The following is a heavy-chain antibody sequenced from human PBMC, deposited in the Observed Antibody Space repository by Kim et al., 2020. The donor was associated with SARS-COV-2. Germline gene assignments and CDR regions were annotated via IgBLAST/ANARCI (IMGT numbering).Heavy chain of an antibody. V-gene: IGHV3-43D*03. J-gene: IGHJ3*02. D-gene: IGHD3-22*01. CDR3: AKGWHYDSSGYTDDAFDI. Sequence: KGRFTRSRDNSKNALYLQMNSLRAEDTALYYCAKGWHYDSSGYTDDAFDIWGQGTMVTVSS.